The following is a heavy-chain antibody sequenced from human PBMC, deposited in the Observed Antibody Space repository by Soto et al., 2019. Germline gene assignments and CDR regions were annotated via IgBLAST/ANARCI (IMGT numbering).Heavy chain of an antibody. J-gene: IGHJ5*02. CDR2: IYYSGTT. Sequence: SETLSLTCTVSGGSITNYLWSWIRQSPGKGLEWIGYIYYSGTTNYNPSLMSRVTISVDTSKNHFSLKLTSVTAADTAVYYCARVYGSGSLTNWFDPWGRGTLVTVS. CDR1: GGSITNYL. CDR3: ARVYGSGSLTNWFDP. D-gene: IGHD3-10*01. V-gene: IGHV4-59*01.